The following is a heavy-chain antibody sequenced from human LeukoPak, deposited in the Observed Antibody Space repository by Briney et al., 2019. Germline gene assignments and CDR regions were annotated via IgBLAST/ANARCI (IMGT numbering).Heavy chain of an antibody. V-gene: IGHV4-31*03. CDR1: GGSISSGGSR. J-gene: IGHJ4*02. CDR2: IYYSGST. D-gene: IGHD7-27*01. Sequence: SETLSLTCNVSGGSISSGGSRWSWIRQHPGKGLEWIGYIYYSGSTYYNPSLESRLTMSVDTSKNQFSLHLTSVTAAYTAVYYCARDWGTYFDYWGQGTLVTVSS. CDR3: ARDWGTYFDY.